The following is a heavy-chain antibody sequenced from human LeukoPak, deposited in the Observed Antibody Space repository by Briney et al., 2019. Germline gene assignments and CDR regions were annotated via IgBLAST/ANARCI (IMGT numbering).Heavy chain of an antibody. CDR1: GGSLSSRSYD. CDR2: IYYGGST. V-gene: IGHV4-39*01. CDR3: ARRYSNYVHAFDI. J-gene: IGHJ3*02. Sequence: PSETLSLTCTVSGGSLSSRSYDWGWIRQPPGKGLEWIGNIYYGGSTYYNPSLKSRVTISVDTSKNQFSLKLSSVTAADTAVYYCARRYSNYVHAFDIWGQGTMVTVSS. D-gene: IGHD4-11*01.